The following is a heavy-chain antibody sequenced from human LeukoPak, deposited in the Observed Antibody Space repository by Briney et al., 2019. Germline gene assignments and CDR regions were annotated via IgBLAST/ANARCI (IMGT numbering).Heavy chain of an antibody. D-gene: IGHD6-19*01. V-gene: IGHV5-51*01. Sequence: GESLKISCKGSGYIFPNYWLGWVRQMPGKGLEWMGFIYAGDSGTTYSPSFQGQVTISADKSINTVYLQWSNLKASDTATYYCARRGGSGWTFDYWGQGTLVTVSS. CDR1: GYIFPNYW. CDR3: ARRGGSGWTFDY. J-gene: IGHJ4*02. CDR2: IYAGDSGT.